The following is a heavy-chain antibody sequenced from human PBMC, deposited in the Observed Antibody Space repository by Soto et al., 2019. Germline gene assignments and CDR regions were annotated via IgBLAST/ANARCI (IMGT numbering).Heavy chain of an antibody. CDR3: ARGDSSSWYLLDY. V-gene: IGHV1-69*02. Sequence: QVQLVQSGAEVKKPGSSVKVSCKASGGTFSSYTISWVRQAPGQGLEWMGRIIPILGIANYAQKFQGRVTITAEKSTSPAYVELSSLRSEDTAVYYCARGDSSSWYLLDYWGQGTLVTVSS. CDR1: GGTFSSYT. CDR2: IIPILGIA. D-gene: IGHD6-13*01. J-gene: IGHJ4*02.